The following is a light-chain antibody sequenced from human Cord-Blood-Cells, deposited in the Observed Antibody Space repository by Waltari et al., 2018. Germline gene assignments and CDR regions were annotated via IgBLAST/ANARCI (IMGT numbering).Light chain of an antibody. J-gene: IGLJ1*01. V-gene: IGLV2-14*01. Sequence: QSALTQPASVSGSPGQSITISCTGTSSDVGGYNYVSWYQQHQGKAPKLMIYDVSNRPSGVSNRFSGSKSGNTASRTISGLQAEDEADYYCSSYTSSSTLPYVFGTGTKVTVL. CDR1: SSDVGGYNY. CDR3: SSYTSSSTLPYV. CDR2: DVS.